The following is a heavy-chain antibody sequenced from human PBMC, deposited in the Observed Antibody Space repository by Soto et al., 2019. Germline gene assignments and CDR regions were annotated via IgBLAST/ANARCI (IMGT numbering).Heavy chain of an antibody. J-gene: IGHJ5*02. CDR3: AGRLSDFWSGYTPFDP. D-gene: IGHD3-3*01. CDR2: IYYSGST. V-gene: IGHV4-31*03. Sequence: QSLTCTVSGGSISSGGYYWSWIRQHPGKGLEWIGYIYYSGSTYYNPSLKSRVTISVDTSKNQFSLKLSSVTAADTAVYYCAGRLSDFWSGYTPFDPWGQGTLVTVSS. CDR1: GGSISSGGYY.